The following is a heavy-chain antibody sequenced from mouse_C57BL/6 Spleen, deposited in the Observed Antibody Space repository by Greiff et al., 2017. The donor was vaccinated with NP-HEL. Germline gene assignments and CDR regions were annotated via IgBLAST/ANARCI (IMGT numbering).Heavy chain of an antibody. CDR3: ARETPLYAMDY. CDR2: INYDGSST. J-gene: IGHJ4*01. CDR1: GFTFSDYY. V-gene: IGHV5-16*01. Sequence: EVKLMESEGGLVQPGSSMKLSCTASGFTFSDYYMAWVRQVPEKGLEWVANINYDGSSTYYLDSLKSRFIISRDNAKNILYLQMSSLKSEDTATYYCARETPLYAMDYWGQGTSVTVSS.